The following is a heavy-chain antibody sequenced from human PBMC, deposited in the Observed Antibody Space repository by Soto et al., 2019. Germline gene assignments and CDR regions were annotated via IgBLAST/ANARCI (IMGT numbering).Heavy chain of an antibody. CDR2: IYYSGST. V-gene: IGHV4-39*01. D-gene: IGHD2-2*01. Sequence: QLQLQESGPGLVKPSETLSLTCTVSGGSISSSSYYWGWIRQPPGKGLEWIGGIYYSGSTYYNPSLKSRVPISVDTSKNQFSLKLSSVTAADTAVYYCASSRYCSSTSCYADFDYWGQGTLVTVSS. CDR3: ASSRYCSSTSCYADFDY. J-gene: IGHJ4*02. CDR1: GGSISSSSYY.